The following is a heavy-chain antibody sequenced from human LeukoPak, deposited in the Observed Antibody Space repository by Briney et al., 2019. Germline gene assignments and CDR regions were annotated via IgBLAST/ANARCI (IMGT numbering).Heavy chain of an antibody. CDR1: GGSFSGYY. Sequence: SETLSLTCAVYGGSFSGYYWSWIRQPPGKGLEWIGEINHSGSTNYNPSLKSRVTISVDTSKNQFSLKLSSVTAADTAVYYCARDRYSYGFDYWGQGTLVTVSS. CDR3: ARDRYSYGFDY. D-gene: IGHD5-18*01. J-gene: IGHJ4*02. CDR2: INHSGST. V-gene: IGHV4-34*01.